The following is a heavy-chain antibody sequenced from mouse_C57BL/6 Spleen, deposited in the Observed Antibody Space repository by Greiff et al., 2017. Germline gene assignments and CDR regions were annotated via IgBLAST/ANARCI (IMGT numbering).Heavy chain of an antibody. V-gene: IGHV3-6*01. CDR3: ARHYDFDD. CDR1: GYSITSGYY. D-gene: IGHD2-4*01. J-gene: IGHJ2*01. CDR2: ISYDGSN. Sequence: DVQLQESGPGLVKPSQSLSLTCSVTGYSITSGYYWNWIRQFPGNKLEWMGYISYDGSNNYNPSLKNRSSITRDTSKNQFFLKLNSVTTEDTATYYCARHYDFDDWGQGTTLTVSS.